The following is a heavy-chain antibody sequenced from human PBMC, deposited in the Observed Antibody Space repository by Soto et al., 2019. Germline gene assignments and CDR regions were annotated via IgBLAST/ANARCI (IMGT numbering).Heavy chain of an antibody. V-gene: IGHV1-2*02. CDR3: ATDDYGIFPY. CDR2: IDPRSGGT. CDR1: GYPFTTYY. D-gene: IGHD3-10*01. J-gene: IGHJ4*02. Sequence: HVQLVQSGTGVKKPGASVRVSCMVSGYPFTTYYIHWVRQAPGQGLEWMGWIDPRSGGTVYEQKFQGRVTMTRDTSISTVYMDLSWLTSDYTALYYCATDDYGIFPYWGQGSLVTVSS.